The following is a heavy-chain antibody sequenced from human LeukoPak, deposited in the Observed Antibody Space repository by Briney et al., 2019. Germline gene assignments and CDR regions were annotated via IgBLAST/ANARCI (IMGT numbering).Heavy chain of an antibody. CDR1: AFTFSGSA. D-gene: IGHD6-19*01. Sequence: PGRSLRLSCAAAAFTFSGSAVHWVRQASGKGLEWVGRIRSKANSYATAYAASVKGRFTISRDDSKNTAYLQMNSLKTEDTDVYYCTRDGRRSSGWYDYWGQGTLVTVSS. CDR3: TRDGRRSSGWYDY. V-gene: IGHV3-73*01. J-gene: IGHJ4*02. CDR2: IRSKANSYAT.